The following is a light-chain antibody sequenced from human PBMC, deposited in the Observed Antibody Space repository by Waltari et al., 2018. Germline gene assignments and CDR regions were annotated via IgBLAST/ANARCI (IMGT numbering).Light chain of an antibody. CDR3: QKYVSAPPT. V-gene: IGKV1-27*01. J-gene: IGKJ1*01. CDR2: AAS. CDR1: QDIGNY. Sequence: DIQMTQPPSSLSASVGDRVSIPCRASQDIGNYLAWYQQKPGKVPKLLIYAASILQSGVPSRFSGSGSGTDFTLTISSLQPEDVATYYCQKYVSAPPTFGQGTKVEIK.